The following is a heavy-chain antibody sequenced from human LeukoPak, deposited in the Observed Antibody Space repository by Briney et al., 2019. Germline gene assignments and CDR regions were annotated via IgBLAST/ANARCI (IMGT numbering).Heavy chain of an antibody. J-gene: IGHJ4*02. CDR1: GFTFSSYS. D-gene: IGHD5-18*01. Sequence: PGGSLRLSCAASGFTFSSYSMNWVRQAPGKGLEWVSYISSSSTIYYADSVKGRFTISRDNAKNSLYLQMNSLRDEDTAVYYCARDGQLWSPRGSDYFDYWGQGTLVTVSS. CDR3: ARDGQLWSPRGSDYFDY. V-gene: IGHV3-48*02. CDR2: ISSSSTI.